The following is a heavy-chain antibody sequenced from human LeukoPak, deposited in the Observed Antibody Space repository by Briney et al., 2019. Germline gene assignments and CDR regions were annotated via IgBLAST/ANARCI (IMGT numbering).Heavy chain of an antibody. Sequence: GGSLRLSCAASGFIVSSNYMSWVRQAPGKGLEWVSTTSDRAGSSSYSDSVKGRFTISRDNSKNTLYLQMNSLRAEDTAVYYCANNRIVGIPPLDYWGQGTLVIVSS. V-gene: IGHV3-23*01. CDR3: ANNRIVGIPPLDY. CDR1: GFIVSSNY. CDR2: TSDRAGSS. D-gene: IGHD1-26*01. J-gene: IGHJ4*02.